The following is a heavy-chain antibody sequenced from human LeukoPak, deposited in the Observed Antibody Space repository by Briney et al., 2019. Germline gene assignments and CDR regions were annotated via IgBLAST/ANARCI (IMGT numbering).Heavy chain of an antibody. CDR3: ARGKGSSPEENWFDP. CDR2: ISSSSSTI. Sequence: GGSLRLSCAASGFTFSSYSMNWVRQAPGKGLEWVSYISSSSSTIYYADSVKGRFTISRDNAKNSLYLQMNSLRAEDTAVYYCARGKGSSPEENWFDPWGQGTLVTVSS. J-gene: IGHJ5*02. V-gene: IGHV3-48*01. D-gene: IGHD6-13*01. CDR1: GFTFSSYS.